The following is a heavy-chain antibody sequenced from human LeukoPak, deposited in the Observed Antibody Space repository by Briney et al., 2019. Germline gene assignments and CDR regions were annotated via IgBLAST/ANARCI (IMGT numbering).Heavy chain of an antibody. CDR1: GGSISSYY. J-gene: IGHJ5*02. D-gene: IGHD3-3*01. CDR2: IYYSGST. Sequence: SDTLSLTCTVSGGSISSYYWSWIRQPPGKGLEWIGYIYYSGSTYYNPSLKSRVTISVDTSKNQFSLKLSSVTAADTAVYYCARENYYDSPFDPWGQGTLVTVSS. V-gene: IGHV4-59*12. CDR3: ARENYYDSPFDP.